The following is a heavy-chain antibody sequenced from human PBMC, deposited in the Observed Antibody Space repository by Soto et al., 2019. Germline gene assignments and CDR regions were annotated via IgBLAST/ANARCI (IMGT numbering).Heavy chain of an antibody. J-gene: IGHJ5*02. CDR2: ISAYNGNT. Sequence: ASVKVSCKASGYTFTSYGISWVRQAPGQGLEWMGWISAYNGNTNYAQKLQGRVTMTTDTPTSTAYMELRSLRSDDTAVYYCARRSPDPYCSSTSCYTGGWFDPWGQGTLVTVSS. CDR1: GYTFTSYG. V-gene: IGHV1-18*01. CDR3: ARRSPDPYCSSTSCYTGGWFDP. D-gene: IGHD2-2*02.